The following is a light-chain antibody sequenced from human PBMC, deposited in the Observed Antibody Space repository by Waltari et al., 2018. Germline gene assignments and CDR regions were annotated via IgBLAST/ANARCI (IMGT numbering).Light chain of an antibody. V-gene: IGKV3-11*01. CDR3: QQRTNWPLT. CDR2: DAS. CDR1: QSVSNF. Sequence: EIVLTQSPATLSLSPGERATLSCRASQSVSNFLAWYQQKPGQAPRLLIYDASRRAAGIPARFSGSGSWTDFTLTISRLEPEDFAVFYCQQRTNWPLTFGGGTKLEVK. J-gene: IGKJ4*01.